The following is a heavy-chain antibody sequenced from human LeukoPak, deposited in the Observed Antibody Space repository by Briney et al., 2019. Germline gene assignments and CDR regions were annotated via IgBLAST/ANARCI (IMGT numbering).Heavy chain of an antibody. CDR3: AATPWGYYDSSGYYPHFDY. CDR1: GFTFTSSA. CDR2: IVVGSGNT. Sequence: GTSVKVSCKASGFTFTSSAMQWVRQARGQRLEWIGWIVVGSGNTNYAQKFQERVTITRDMSTSTAYMELSSLRSEDTAVYYCAATPWGYYDSSGYYPHFDYWGQGTLVTVSS. V-gene: IGHV1-58*02. D-gene: IGHD3-22*01. J-gene: IGHJ4*02.